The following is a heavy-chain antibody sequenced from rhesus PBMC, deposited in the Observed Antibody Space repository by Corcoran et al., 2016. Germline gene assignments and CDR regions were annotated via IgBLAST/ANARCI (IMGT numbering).Heavy chain of an antibody. J-gene: IGHJ6*01. D-gene: IGHD1-44*01. CDR3: ARRTGGKGFALDS. Sequence: QLQLLESGPGIVKPSETLSLTCAVSGGSISRHWWCSIRPPPGKGLEWIGSLSGSGGSTRYNHSLKSRVTNSTDTAKNQFSLKLSALTAADTAVYDCARRTGGKGFALDSWGKGVVVTVSS. CDR2: LSGSGGST. V-gene: IGHV4-173*01. CDR1: GGSISRHW.